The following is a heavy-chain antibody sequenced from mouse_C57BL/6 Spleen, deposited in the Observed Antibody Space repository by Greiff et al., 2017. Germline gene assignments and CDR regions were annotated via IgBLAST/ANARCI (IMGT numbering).Heavy chain of an antibody. CDR3: ARHEDYYGTSRDWYFDV. CDR2: ISSGGSYT. J-gene: IGHJ1*03. V-gene: IGHV5-6*01. CDR1: GFTFSSYG. Sequence: EVKVVESGGDLVKPGGSLKLSCAASGFTFSSYGMSWVRQTPDKRLEWVATISSGGSYTYYPDSVKGRFTISRDNAKNTLYLQMSSLKSEDAAMYCCARHEDYYGTSRDWYFDVWGTGTTVTVSS. D-gene: IGHD1-1*01.